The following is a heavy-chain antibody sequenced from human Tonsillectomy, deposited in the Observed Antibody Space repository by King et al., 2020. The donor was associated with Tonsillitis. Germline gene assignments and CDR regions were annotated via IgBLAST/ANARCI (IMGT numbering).Heavy chain of an antibody. Sequence: VQLPQWGAGLLKPSETLSLTCAVYGGSFSDYYWSWIRQPPGKGLEWIGEINQSGSTYYNPSLKSRVSISIVTSKNQFSLKLSSVTAADTGVFYCARSRGYGGINSYMDVWGIGTTVTVSS. V-gene: IGHV4-34*01. J-gene: IGHJ6*03. CDR2: INQSGST. CDR1: GGSFSDYY. D-gene: IGHD4-23*01. CDR3: ARSRGYGGINSYMDV.